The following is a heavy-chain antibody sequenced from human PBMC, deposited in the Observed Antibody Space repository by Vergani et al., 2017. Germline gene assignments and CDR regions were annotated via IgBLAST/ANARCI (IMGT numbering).Heavy chain of an antibody. CDR1: GFTFSSYE. J-gene: IGHJ6*02. V-gene: IGHV3-66*01. Sequence: EVQLVESGGGLVQPGGSLRLSCAASGFTFSSYELNWVRQAPGKGLEWVSVIYSGGSTYYADSVKGRFTISRDNSKNTLYLQMNSLRAEHTAVYYCARDRRASRYSYGYSYYGMDVWGQGTTVTVSS. D-gene: IGHD5-18*01. CDR2: IYSGGST. CDR3: ARDRRASRYSYGYSYYGMDV.